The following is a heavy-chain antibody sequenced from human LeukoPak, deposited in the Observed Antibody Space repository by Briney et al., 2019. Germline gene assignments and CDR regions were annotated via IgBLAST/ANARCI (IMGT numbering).Heavy chain of an antibody. CDR1: GFTFSSYG. CDR3: AKPATIKEYFQH. CDR2: ISYDGSNK. D-gene: IGHD5-12*01. V-gene: IGHV3-30*18. Sequence: GGSLRLSCAGSGFTFSSYGMHWVRQAPGKGLGGVGDISYDGSNKYFAPFVKGRFTISRDNSENTLYLQMNSLRAEDTAVYYCAKPATIKEYFQHWGQGTLVTVSS. J-gene: IGHJ1*01.